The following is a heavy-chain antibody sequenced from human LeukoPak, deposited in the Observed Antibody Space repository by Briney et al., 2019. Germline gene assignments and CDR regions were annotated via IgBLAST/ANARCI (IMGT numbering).Heavy chain of an antibody. CDR1: GFTFNSYS. Sequence: GGSLRLSCAASGFTFNSYSMNWVRQAPGKGLEWGSSISSSSSSIYYADSVKGRFTISRDNAKNSLYLQMNSLRAEDTAVYYCARASGDIVETATMGSYWGQGTPVTVSS. V-gene: IGHV3-21*01. D-gene: IGHD5-18*01. CDR3: ARASGDIVETATMGSY. CDR2: ISSSSSSI. J-gene: IGHJ4*02.